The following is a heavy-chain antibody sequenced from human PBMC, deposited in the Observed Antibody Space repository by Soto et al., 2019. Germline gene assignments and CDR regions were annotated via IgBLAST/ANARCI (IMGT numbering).Heavy chain of an antibody. CDR3: ARGSSFRGDFDI. CDR2: IYHAGSP. J-gene: IGHJ3*02. Sequence: SETLSLTCGVSGGSVISSSWWTWLRQSPGKGLEWIGEIYHAGSPSYNPSFQSRVIISLDKSKNNFSLRLTSVTAADAAIYYCARGSSFRGDFDIWGQGTTVTV. D-gene: IGHD2-21*01. CDR1: GGSVISSSW. V-gene: IGHV4-4*02.